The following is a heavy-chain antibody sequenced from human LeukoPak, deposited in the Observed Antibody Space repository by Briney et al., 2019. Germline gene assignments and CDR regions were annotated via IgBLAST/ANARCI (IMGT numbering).Heavy chain of an antibody. CDR3: ARDTHSSGYYSWFDP. V-gene: IGHV3-48*03. J-gene: IGHJ5*02. CDR1: GFTFSSYE. Sequence: PGGSLRLSCAASGFTFSSYEMNWVRQAPGKGLEWVSYISSSGSTIYYADSVKGRFTISRDNAKNSLYLQMNSLRAEDTAVYYCARDTHSSGYYSWFDPWGQGTLVTVSS. D-gene: IGHD3-22*01. CDR2: ISSSGSTI.